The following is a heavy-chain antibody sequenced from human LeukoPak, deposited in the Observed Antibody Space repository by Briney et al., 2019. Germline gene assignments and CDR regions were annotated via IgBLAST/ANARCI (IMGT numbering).Heavy chain of an antibody. CDR1: GFTLRSYW. Sequence: PGGSLRLSCAASGFTLRSYWMYWVRQAPGKGPLWVSRMFIYGSSTSYADSVKGRFTISRDNSKNTLYRQMNSLRAEDTAVYYCAKGFVGYGSGSYYIPRIVYGMDVWGQGTTVTVSS. CDR3: AKGFVGYGSGSYYIPRIVYGMDV. V-gene: IGHV3-74*01. J-gene: IGHJ6*02. D-gene: IGHD3-10*01. CDR2: MFIYGSST.